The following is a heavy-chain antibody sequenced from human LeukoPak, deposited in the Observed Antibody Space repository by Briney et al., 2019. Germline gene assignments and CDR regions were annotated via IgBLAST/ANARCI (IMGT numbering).Heavy chain of an antibody. J-gene: IGHJ4*02. V-gene: IGHV3-74*01. CDR3: ARDTIPYCSGGSCSRWHY. CDR2: IHSDGSST. D-gene: IGHD2-15*01. CDR1: GFTLSSYW. Sequence: GGSLRLFCAGSGFTLSSYWMHWVRQAPGKGLVWVSRIHSDGSSTSYADSVKGRFTISRDNAKNTLYLQMNSLRVEDTAVYYCARDTIPYCSGGSCSRWHYWGQGTLVTVSS.